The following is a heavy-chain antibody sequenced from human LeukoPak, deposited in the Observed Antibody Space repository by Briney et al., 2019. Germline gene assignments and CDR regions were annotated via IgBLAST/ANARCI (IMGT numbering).Heavy chain of an antibody. V-gene: IGHV4-30-2*01. Sequence: TLSLTCAVSGGSISSGGYSWSWIRQPPGKGLEWIGYIYHSGSTYYYPSLKSRVTISVDRSKNQFSLKLSSVTAADTAVYYCARKYSSSWGFDYWGQGTLVTVSS. CDR3: ARKYSSSWGFDY. CDR1: GGSISSGGYS. D-gene: IGHD6-13*01. CDR2: IYHSGST. J-gene: IGHJ4*02.